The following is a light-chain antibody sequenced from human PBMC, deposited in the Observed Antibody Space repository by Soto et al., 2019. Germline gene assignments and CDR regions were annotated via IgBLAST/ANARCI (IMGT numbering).Light chain of an antibody. CDR2: AAS. J-gene: IGKJ4*01. CDR1: QGISNY. Sequence: DIQMTQSPSSLSASVGDRVTITCRASQGISNYLAWYQQIPGKVPKLLISAASTLQSGVPSRFRGSGSGTDFTLTISSLPPADVATYYCQKYTNVPAFGGGTKVEIK. V-gene: IGKV1-27*01. CDR3: QKYTNVPA.